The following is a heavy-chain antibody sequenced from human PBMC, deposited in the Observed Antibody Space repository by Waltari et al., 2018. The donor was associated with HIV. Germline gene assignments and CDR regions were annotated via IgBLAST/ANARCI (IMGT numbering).Heavy chain of an antibody. CDR1: GYIFTVYY. J-gene: IGHJ5*02. V-gene: IGHV1-2*02. D-gene: IGHD3-3*01. Sequence: QVQLVQSGAEVKQSGASVKVSCKTSGYIFTVYYIHWVRQAPGRGLEWMGWINPNSGGTNYAQKFQGRVTMTRDTSISTAYMELSRLRSDDTAVYYCARPPGGFWSHPGYWFDPWGQGTLVTVSS. CDR3: ARPPGGFWSHPGYWFDP. CDR2: INPNSGGT.